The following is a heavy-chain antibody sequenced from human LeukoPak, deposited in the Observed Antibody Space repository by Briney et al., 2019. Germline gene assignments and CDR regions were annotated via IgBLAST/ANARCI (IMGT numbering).Heavy chain of an antibody. CDR3: ARVQVGAIDY. CDR1: GGFISSGGYY. CDR2: IYHSGST. V-gene: IGHV4-30-2*01. Sequence: SETLSLTCTVSGGFISSGGYYWGWIRQPPGKGLEWIGYIYHSGSTYYNPSLKSRVTISVDGSKNQFSLKLSSVTAADTAVYYCARVQVGAIDYWGQGTLVTVSS. D-gene: IGHD1-26*01. J-gene: IGHJ4*02.